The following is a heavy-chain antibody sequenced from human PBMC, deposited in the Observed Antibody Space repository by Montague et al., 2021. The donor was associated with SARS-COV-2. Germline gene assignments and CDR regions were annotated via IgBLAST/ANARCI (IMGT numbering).Heavy chain of an antibody. J-gene: IGHJ4*02. D-gene: IGHD3-3*01. CDR3: ARDRGRLQWFLHFDY. CDR1: GFSFSAYG. Sequence: SLRLSCAASGFSFSAYGMHWLRQAPGKGLEWVAVIWSHGSNTDYADSVKGRFTISRDDSKNGLYLQMSSLRGDDTAVYYCARDRGRLQWFLHFDYWGQGSLVTVSS. CDR2: IWSHGSNT. V-gene: IGHV3-33*01.